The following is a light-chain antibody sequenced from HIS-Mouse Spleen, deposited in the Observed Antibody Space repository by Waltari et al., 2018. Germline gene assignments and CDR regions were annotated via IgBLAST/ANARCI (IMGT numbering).Light chain of an antibody. CDR3: QQYYSYPWT. V-gene: IGKV1-8*01. CDR2: AAS. CDR1: HCISSY. Sequence: AIRITPSPSSVSSFTRDRVTITCRASHCISSYLAWYQQKLGKAPKLLIYAASTFQSRVPSRFSGSGSGTDFTLTISCLQSEDFATYYCQQYYSYPWTFGQGTKVEIK. J-gene: IGKJ1*01.